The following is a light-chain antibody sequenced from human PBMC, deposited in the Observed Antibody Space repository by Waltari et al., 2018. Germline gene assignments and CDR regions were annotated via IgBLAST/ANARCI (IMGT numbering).Light chain of an antibody. CDR1: QSVRTY. J-gene: IGKJ4*01. V-gene: IGKV1-39*01. CDR3: QHSYGTPPT. CDR2: DAS. Sequence: DIQMTQSPSSLSASVGDSVTITCRASQSVRTYLHWYQHQPGRAPRLVIYDASTLQGGVPSRFTGGGSGTLFTLTIRGLQPEDFATYYCQHSYGTPPTFGGGTRVEI.